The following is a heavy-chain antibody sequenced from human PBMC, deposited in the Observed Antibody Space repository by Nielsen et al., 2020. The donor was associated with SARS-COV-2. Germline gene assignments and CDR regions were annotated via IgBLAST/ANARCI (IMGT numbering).Heavy chain of an antibody. V-gene: IGHV4-39*01. CDR1: GGSISSSSYY. J-gene: IGHJ5*02. CDR3: ARHGVVVVVAATSNWFDP. D-gene: IGHD2-15*01. CDR2: IYYSGST. Sequence: GSLRLSCTVSGGSISSSSYYWGWIRQPPGKGLEWIGSIYYSGSTYYNPSLKSRVTISVDTSKNQFSLKLSSVTAADTAVYYCARHGVVVVVAATSNWFDPWGQGTLVTVSS.